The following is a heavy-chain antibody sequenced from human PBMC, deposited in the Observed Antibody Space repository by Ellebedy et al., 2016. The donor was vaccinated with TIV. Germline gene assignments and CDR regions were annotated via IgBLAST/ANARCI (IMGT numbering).Heavy chain of an antibody. Sequence: AASVKVSCKASGYTFTDYYVHWMRQAPGQGPEWMGWINPHSGGTHYVQSFQGRVTMTRDTSISPAYMELTRLTSDDTAVYYGVRGGTVVAGPEYFQHWGQGTLVTVSS. J-gene: IGHJ1*01. CDR2: INPHSGGT. CDR1: GYTFTDYY. CDR3: VRGGTVVAGPEYFQH. D-gene: IGHD2-15*01. V-gene: IGHV1-2*02.